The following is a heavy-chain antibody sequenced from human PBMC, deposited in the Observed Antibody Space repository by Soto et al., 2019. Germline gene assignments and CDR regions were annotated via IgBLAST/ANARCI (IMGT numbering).Heavy chain of an antibody. V-gene: IGHV1-69*06. CDR1: GGTFSSYA. CDR2: IIPIFGTA. D-gene: IGHD4-17*01. CDR3: AFYDYGGNSELRFDY. Sequence: QVQLVQSGAEVKKPGSSVKVSCKASGGTFSSYAISWVRQAHGQGLEWMGGIIPIFGTANYAQKFQGRVTITADKSTSTAYMELSSLRSEDTAVNYCAFYDYGGNSELRFDYGGKGTLVTVSS. J-gene: IGHJ4*02.